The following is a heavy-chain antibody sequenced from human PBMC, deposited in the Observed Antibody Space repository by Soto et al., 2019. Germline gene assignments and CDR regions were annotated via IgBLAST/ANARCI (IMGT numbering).Heavy chain of an antibody. V-gene: IGHV1-18*01. CDR2: ISLYTDGT. J-gene: IGHJ5*02. D-gene: IGHD2-2*01. Sequence: GASVKVSCKTSGCTFSNYGLTWVRQAPGQPLEWLGWISLYTDGTNYAQKFQGRDPMTPNTTPTTAYVEVRSLRSDDTAVSYCARVVPAAEPPFGTWGQGTLVTVSS. CDR3: ARVVPAAEPPFGT. CDR1: GCTFSNYG.